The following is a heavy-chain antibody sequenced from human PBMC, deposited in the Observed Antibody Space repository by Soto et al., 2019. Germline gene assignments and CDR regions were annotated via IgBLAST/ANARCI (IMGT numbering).Heavy chain of an antibody. CDR2: IDPSDSQT. J-gene: IGHJ4*02. Sequence: GESLKISCKGSGYSFAGHWITWVRQKPGKGLEWMGRIDPSDSQTYYSPSFRGHVTISVTKSITTAFLQWSSLRASDTAMYYCARQIYDSDTGPNFQYYFDSWGQGTPVTVSS. CDR1: GYSFAGHW. CDR3: ARQIYDSDTGPNFQYYFDS. V-gene: IGHV5-10-1*01. D-gene: IGHD3-22*01.